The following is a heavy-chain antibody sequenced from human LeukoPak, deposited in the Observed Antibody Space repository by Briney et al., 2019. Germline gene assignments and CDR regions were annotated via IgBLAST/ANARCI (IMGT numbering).Heavy chain of an antibody. CDR1: GHIFTGYY. D-gene: IGHD3-10*01. J-gene: IGHJ4*02. V-gene: IGHV1-2*02. Sequence: GASVKVSCKASGHIFTGYYMHWVRQAPGQGLEWMGWINPHSDGINYAQKFQGRVTMTRDTSISTAYMELSRLTSDDTAVYYCARGRLYHDSGTYYYFDCWGQGTLVTVSS. CDR2: INPHSDGI. CDR3: ARGRLYHDSGTYYYFDC.